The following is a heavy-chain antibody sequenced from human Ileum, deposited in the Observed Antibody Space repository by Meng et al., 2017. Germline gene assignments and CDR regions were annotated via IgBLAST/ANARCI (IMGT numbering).Heavy chain of an antibody. Sequence: QVVLGEAGAEVKKPGSSVKVSCKASGGPFSSYAISWVRQAPGQGLEWMGGIIPIFGTANYAQKFQGRVTITADKSTSTAYMELSSLRSEDTAVYYCARGSLWFGELTAQDYWGQGTLVTVSS. CDR1: GGPFSSYA. D-gene: IGHD3-10*01. CDR3: ARGSLWFGELTAQDY. V-gene: IGHV1-69*06. J-gene: IGHJ4*02. CDR2: IIPIFGTA.